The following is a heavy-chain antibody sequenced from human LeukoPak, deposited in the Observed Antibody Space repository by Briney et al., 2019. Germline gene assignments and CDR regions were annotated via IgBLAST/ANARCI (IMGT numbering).Heavy chain of an antibody. CDR3: ARVSISGSYDRDYYYYGMDV. J-gene: IGHJ6*02. CDR2: ISAYNGNT. D-gene: IGHD3-10*01. CDR1: GYTFTSYG. V-gene: IGHV1-18*01. Sequence: ASVKVSCKASGYTFTSYGISWVRQAPGQGLEWMGWISAYNGNTNYAQKLQGRVTMTTDTSTSTAYMELRSLRSDDTAVYYCARVSISGSYDRDYYYYGMDVWGQGTTVTISS.